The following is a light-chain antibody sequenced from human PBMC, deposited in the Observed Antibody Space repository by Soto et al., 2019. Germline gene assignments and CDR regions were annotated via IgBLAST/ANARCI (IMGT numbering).Light chain of an antibody. J-gene: IGKJ1*01. CDR3: QQYYSTPT. V-gene: IGKV4-1*01. CDR2: WAS. Sequence: DIVMTQSPDSLAVSLGERATINCKSSQSVLYSSNNMNYLAWYQQKPGQPPKLLIYWASTRESGVPDRFSGSGSGTDFTLTISSLQAEDVAVYYCQQYYSTPTFGQGTKVDIK. CDR1: QSVLYSSNNMNY.